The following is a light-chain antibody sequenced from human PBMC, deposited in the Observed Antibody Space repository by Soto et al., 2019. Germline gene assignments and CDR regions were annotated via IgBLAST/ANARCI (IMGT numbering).Light chain of an antibody. CDR2: GAA. Sequence: EIVMTQSPATLSVSPGARATLSCRASQSISTNLAWYQHRPGQPPSLLIYGAATRATGVPARFSGGGSGTQFTLTITSLQSEDFAVYYCQQYNSWTWTFGQGTKV. CDR3: QQYNSWTWT. J-gene: IGKJ1*01. V-gene: IGKV3-15*01. CDR1: QSISTN.